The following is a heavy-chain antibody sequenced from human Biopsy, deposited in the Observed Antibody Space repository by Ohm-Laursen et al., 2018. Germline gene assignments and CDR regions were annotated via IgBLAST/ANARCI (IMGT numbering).Heavy chain of an antibody. D-gene: IGHD6-19*01. CDR3: ARGRRTSGWPYFDN. Sequence: TLSLTCTVSGDSVSSGSFYWTWIRQPPGQGLEYIGYIYDRGSTANYSPSLESRVTMSVDMPKNQFSLKLSSVTAADTAIYYCARGRRTSGWPYFDNWGQGALVIVSP. CDR2: IYDRGSTA. J-gene: IGHJ4*02. V-gene: IGHV4-61*01. CDR1: GDSVSSGSFY.